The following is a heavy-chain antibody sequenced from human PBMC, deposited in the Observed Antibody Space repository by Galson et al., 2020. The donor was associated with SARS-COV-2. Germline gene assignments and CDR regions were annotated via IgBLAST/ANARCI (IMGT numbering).Heavy chain of an antibody. CDR2: ISYDGSNK. CDR3: AKLPGGNSGSNAFDI. J-gene: IGHJ3*02. CDR1: GFTFSSYG. V-gene: IGHV3-30*18. D-gene: IGHD2-21*02. Sequence: GGSLRLSCAASGFTFSSYGMHWVRQAPGKGLEWVAVISYDGSNKYYADSVKGRFTISRDNSKNTLYLQMNSLRAEDTAVYYCAKLPGGNSGSNAFDIWGQGTMVTVSS.